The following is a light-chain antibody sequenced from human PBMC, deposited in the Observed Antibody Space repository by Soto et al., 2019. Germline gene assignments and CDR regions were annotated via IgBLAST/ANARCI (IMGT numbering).Light chain of an antibody. CDR3: QQYGS. Sequence: EIVLTQSPGTLSLSPGERATLSCRASQSVSSSYLAWYQQKPGQAPRLLIYGASSRATGIPDRFSGIGSGTDFTLTISRLEPEDFAVYYCQQYGSLGQGTKVEIK. J-gene: IGKJ1*01. CDR2: GAS. V-gene: IGKV3-20*01. CDR1: QSVSSSY.